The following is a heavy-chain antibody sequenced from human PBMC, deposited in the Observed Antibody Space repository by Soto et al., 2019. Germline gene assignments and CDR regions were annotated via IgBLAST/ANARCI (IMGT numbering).Heavy chain of an antibody. CDR2: INAGNGNT. CDR3: AGGYTFPFDH. J-gene: IGHJ5*02. D-gene: IGHD1-26*01. Sequence: ASVTVPCKASGYSFPRYAMHWLRQAPGQRLEWVGWINAGNGNTKYSQKLQGRVPITRHTPASTAYMELRSLSSKHTAVYYCAGGYTFPFDHWAQEPLLTV. V-gene: IGHV1-3*01. CDR1: GYSFPRYA.